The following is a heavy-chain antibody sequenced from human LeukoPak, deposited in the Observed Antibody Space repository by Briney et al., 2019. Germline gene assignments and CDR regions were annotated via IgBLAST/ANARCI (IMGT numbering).Heavy chain of an antibody. V-gene: IGHV3-30-3*01. CDR2: ISYDGSNK. Sequence: GGSLRLSCAASGFTFSSYAMHWVRQAPGKGLEWVAVISYDGSNKYYADSVKGRFTISRDNSKNTLYLQMNSLRAEDTAVYYCAREGPGATRVPHDAFDIWGQGTMVTVSS. CDR3: AREGPGATRVPHDAFDI. CDR1: GFTFSSYA. D-gene: IGHD5-12*01. J-gene: IGHJ3*02.